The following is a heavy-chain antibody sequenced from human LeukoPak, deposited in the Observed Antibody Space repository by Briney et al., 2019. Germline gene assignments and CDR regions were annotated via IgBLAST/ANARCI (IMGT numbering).Heavy chain of an antibody. D-gene: IGHD6-19*01. V-gene: IGHV1-2*02. CDR2: INPNSGGT. J-gene: IGHJ4*02. CDR3: ARAPEYSSGWILFDY. Sequence: ASVKVSCKASGYTFTGYYMHWVRQAPGQGLEWMGWINPNSGGTNYAQKFQGRVTMTRDTSTSTVYMELSSLRSEDTAVYYCARAPEYSSGWILFDYWGQGTLVTVSS. CDR1: GYTFTGYY.